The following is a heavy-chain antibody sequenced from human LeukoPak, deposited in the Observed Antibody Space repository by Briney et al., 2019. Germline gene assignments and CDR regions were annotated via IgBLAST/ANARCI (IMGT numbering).Heavy chain of an antibody. D-gene: IGHD3-10*01. J-gene: IGHJ4*02. V-gene: IGHV3-74*01. Sequence: GGSLRLSCVASGFTFSRYWMHWVRQAPGKGLVWVSRSNSDGSSTNYADSVKGRFTISRDNAKNTLYLQMNSLRAEDTAVYYCARDAAAGSGYVDYWGQGTLVTVSS. CDR2: SNSDGSST. CDR3: ARDAAAGSGYVDY. CDR1: GFTFSRYW.